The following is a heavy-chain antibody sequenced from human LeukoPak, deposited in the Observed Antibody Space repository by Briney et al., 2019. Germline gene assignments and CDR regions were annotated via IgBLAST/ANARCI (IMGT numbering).Heavy chain of an antibody. CDR3: ARSGPRNGYNYY. J-gene: IGHJ4*02. CDR1: GGTFISYA. Sequence: ASVKVSCKASGGTFISYAISWVRQAPGQGLEWMGGIIPIFGTANYAQKFQGRVTITADESTSTACMELSSLRSEDTAVYYCARSGPRNGYNYYWGQGTLVTVSS. CDR2: IIPIFGTA. D-gene: IGHD5-24*01. V-gene: IGHV1-69*13.